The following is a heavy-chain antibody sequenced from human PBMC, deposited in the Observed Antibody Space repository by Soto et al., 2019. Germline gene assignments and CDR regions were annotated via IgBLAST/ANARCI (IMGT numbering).Heavy chain of an antibody. J-gene: IGHJ3*02. V-gene: IGHV4-30-2*01. Sequence: SETLSLTCAVSGGSISSGGYSWSWIRQPPGKGLEWIGYIYHSGSTYYNPSLKSRVTISVDRSKNQFSLKLSSVTAADTAVYYCARGYDSSGYYSDAFDIWGQGTMVTVSS. CDR3: ARGYDSSGYYSDAFDI. CDR2: IYHSGST. CDR1: GGSISSGGYS. D-gene: IGHD3-22*01.